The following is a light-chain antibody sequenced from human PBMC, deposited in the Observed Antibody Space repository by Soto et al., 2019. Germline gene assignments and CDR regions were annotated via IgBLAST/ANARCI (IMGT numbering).Light chain of an antibody. J-gene: IGKJ2*01. V-gene: IGKV1-12*01. Sequence: DILMTQSPSSVSASVGYRFSINCRASQGISSWLAWYQQKTGKAPKLLISYASTLQSGVPSRLTGSGYGTNLTITINRMRDEDFATYYCQQANSFTHTFGQGTKVDIK. CDR1: QGISSW. CDR3: QQANSFTHT. CDR2: YAS.